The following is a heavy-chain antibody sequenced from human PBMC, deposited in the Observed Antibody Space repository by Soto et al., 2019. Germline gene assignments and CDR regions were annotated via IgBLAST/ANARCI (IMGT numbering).Heavy chain of an antibody. CDR1: GGTFSSYA. V-gene: IGHV1-69*13. CDR3: ARARDGSSTSCYVWFDP. CDR2: IIPIFGTA. J-gene: IGHJ5*02. D-gene: IGHD2-2*01. Sequence: GASVKVSCKASGGTFSSYAISWVRQAPGQGLEWMGGIIPIFGTANYAQKFQGRVTITADESTSTAYMELSSLRSEDTAVYYCARARDGSSTSCYVWFDPWGKGTLVTVSS.